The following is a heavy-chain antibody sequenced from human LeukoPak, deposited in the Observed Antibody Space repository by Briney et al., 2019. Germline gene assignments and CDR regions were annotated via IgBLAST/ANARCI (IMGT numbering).Heavy chain of an antibody. CDR2: ISYDGSNK. V-gene: IGHV3-30*18. CDR1: GFTFSSYG. J-gene: IGHJ4*02. D-gene: IGHD6-13*01. CDR3: AKVGSSWYRGYFDY. Sequence: QPGRSLRLSCAASGFTFSSYGMHWVRQAPGKGLEWVAVISYDGSNKYYADSVKGRFTISRDNSKNTLYLQMNSLRAEDTAVYYCAKVGSSWYRGYFDYWGQGTLVTVPS.